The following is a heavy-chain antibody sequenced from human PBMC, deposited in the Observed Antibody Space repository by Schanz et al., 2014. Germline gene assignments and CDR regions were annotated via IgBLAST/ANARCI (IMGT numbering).Heavy chain of an antibody. D-gene: IGHD4-17*01. V-gene: IGHV3-21*01. CDR3: ARVRAYDYGAEAHGMDV. J-gene: IGHJ6*02. CDR2: ISSSGSYI. CDR1: GFTVSTNY. Sequence: EVQLVESGGGLIQPGGSLRLSCAVSGFTVSTNYMSWVRQAPGKGLEWVSSISSSGSYIYFPDSVKGRFTISRDNAKNSLYLQMNSLRAEDTAVYYCARVRAYDYGAEAHGMDVWGHGTTVTFSS.